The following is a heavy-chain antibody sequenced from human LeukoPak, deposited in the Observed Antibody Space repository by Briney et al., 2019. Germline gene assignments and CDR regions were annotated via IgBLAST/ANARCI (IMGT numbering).Heavy chain of an antibody. J-gene: IGHJ3*02. CDR1: GGTFSIYA. D-gene: IGHD3-10*01. Sequence: SVTVSFKASGGTFSIYAISWVRQAPGQGLEWMGGIIPIFGTANYAQKFQGRVTITADESTSTAYMELSSLRSEDTAVYYCARDGGSGSADAFDIWGQGTMVTVSS. CDR2: IIPIFGTA. CDR3: ARDGGSGSADAFDI. V-gene: IGHV1-69*13.